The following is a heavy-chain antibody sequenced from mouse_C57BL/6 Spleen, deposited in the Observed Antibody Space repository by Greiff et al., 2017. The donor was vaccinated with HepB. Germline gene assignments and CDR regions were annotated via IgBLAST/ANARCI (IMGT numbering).Heavy chain of an antibody. CDR3: ARRPPITTVGEADFDY. V-gene: IGHV1-69*01. Sequence: QVQLQQPGAELVMPGASVKLSCKASGYTFTSYWMHWVKQRPGQGLEWIGEIDPSDSYTNYNQKFKGKSTLTVDKSSSTAYMQLSSLTSEDSAVYYCARRPPITTVGEADFDYWGQGTTLTVSS. CDR2: IDPSDSYT. J-gene: IGHJ2*01. CDR1: GYTFTSYW. D-gene: IGHD1-1*01.